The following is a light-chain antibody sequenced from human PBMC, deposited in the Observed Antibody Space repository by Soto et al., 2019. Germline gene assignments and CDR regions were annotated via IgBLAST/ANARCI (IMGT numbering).Light chain of an antibody. CDR2: KVS. Sequence: VVLTQSPLSLPVTLGQPASISCRSSQSLVFSDGQTHLSWFQQRPGQSPRRLLYKVSNRDSGVPYRFSGSASRTDFTLKISRVEAEDVGLYYCMQGTHWPWTFGQGTKVEI. J-gene: IGKJ1*01. CDR3: MQGTHWPWT. V-gene: IGKV2-30*01. CDR1: QSLVFSDGQTH.